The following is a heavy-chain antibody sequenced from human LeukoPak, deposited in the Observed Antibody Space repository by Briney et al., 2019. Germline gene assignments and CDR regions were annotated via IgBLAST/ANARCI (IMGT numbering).Heavy chain of an antibody. V-gene: IGHV3-21*01. CDR1: GFTFSNYW. D-gene: IGHD4-11*01. J-gene: IGHJ6*03. CDR3: ARTHQGTETCMDV. CDR2: ISSSSGYI. Sequence: GGSLRLSCAASGFTFSNYWMHWVRQAPGKGLEWVSSISSSSGYIYYADSVKGRITISRDNAKNSLYLQMNSLRAEDTAVYYCARTHQGTETCMDVWGKGTTVTVSS.